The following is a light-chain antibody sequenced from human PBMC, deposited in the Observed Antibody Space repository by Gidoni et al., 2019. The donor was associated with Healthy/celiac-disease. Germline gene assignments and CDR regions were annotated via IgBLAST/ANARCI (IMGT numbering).Light chain of an antibody. V-gene: IGKV1-5*03. J-gene: IGKJ2*04. Sequence: DIQMTQSPSTLSASVGDRVTITCRASQSISSWLAWYQQKPGKAPKLLIYKASSLESGVPSRFSGSGSGTEFTLTIISLQPDDFATYYCQQYNSYSLLCSFXQXTKLEIK. CDR1: QSISSW. CDR2: KAS. CDR3: QQYNSYSLLCS.